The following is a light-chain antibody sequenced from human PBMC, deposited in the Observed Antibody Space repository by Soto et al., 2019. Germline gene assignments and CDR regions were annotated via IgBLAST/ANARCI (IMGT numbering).Light chain of an antibody. CDR3: QQYSWT. Sequence: DIQMTQSPSTLSASVGDRVTITCRASQSISSWLAWYQQKPGKAPKLLIYDASSLESGGPSRFSGSGSGTEFTLTISSLQPDDFATYFCQQYSWTFGQGTKVEIK. CDR2: DAS. V-gene: IGKV1-5*01. CDR1: QSISSW. J-gene: IGKJ1*01.